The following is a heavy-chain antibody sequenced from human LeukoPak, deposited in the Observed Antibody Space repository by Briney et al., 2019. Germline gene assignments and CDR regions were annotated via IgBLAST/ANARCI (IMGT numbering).Heavy chain of an antibody. CDR1: GFTVSSNY. V-gene: IGHV3-66*02. CDR3: ARSTWGSRRYYYYGMDV. Sequence: GGSLRLSCAASGFTVSSNYMCWVRQAPGKGLEWVSVIYSGGSRYYSDSVKGRFTISRDNSKNTLYLQMNSLRGEDRAVYYCARSTWGSRRYYYYGMDVWGQGTTVTVSS. D-gene: IGHD7-27*01. J-gene: IGHJ6*02. CDR2: IYSGGSR.